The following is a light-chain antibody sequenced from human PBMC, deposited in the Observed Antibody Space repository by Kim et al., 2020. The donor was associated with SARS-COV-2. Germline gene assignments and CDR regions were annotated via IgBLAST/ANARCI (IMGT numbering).Light chain of an antibody. J-gene: IGKJ4*01. CDR2: GAS. CDR3: QKYNIAPGT. CDR1: PGIATA. V-gene: IGKV1-27*01. Sequence: GDRDTITCRASPGIATALAWYQQKAGKLPQLLIYGASTLQSGVPSRFSGTGSGRDFSLTISSLQPEDVGTYYCQKYNIAPGTFGGGTKVDIK.